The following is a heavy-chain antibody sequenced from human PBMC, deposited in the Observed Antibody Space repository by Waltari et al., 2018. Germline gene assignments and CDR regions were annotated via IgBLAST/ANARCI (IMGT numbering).Heavy chain of an antibody. CDR3: ARRAVTSAVITGENWFDP. D-gene: IGHD3-16*01. V-gene: IGHV4-59*08. CDR2: LYDNGNT. CDR1: GDSSSRYS. Sequence: QVQMQESGPGLVNPSETLSLICTVSGDSSSRYSWNWIRQSPGKGLEWLGYLYDNGNTKYNPSLERRLTMSIDTSRRQFSLNLNSVTAADTAVYYCARRAVTSAVITGENWFDPWGQGTLVTVSS. J-gene: IGHJ5*02.